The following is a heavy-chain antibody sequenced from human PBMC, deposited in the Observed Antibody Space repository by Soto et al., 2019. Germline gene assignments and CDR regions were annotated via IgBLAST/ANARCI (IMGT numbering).Heavy chain of an antibody. V-gene: IGHV4-4*02. CDR3: ASIIKVGTGTSKHYYYYYTDV. CDR1: SGSISSSNW. CDR2: IYHSGST. J-gene: IGHJ6*03. Sequence: QVQLQESGPGLVKPSGTLSLTCAVSSGSISSSNWWSWVRQPPGKVLEWIGEIYHSGSTNYNPSLKSRVTISVAKSKNQFSRKLSYVTAADTAVYYCASIIKVGTGTSKHYYYYYTDVWGKGTTVTVSS. D-gene: IGHD1-7*01.